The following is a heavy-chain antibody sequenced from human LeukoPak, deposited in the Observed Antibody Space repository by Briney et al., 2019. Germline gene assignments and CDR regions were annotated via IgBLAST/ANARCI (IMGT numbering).Heavy chain of an antibody. V-gene: IGHV3-23*01. D-gene: IGHD3-10*01. CDR3: AKLGTSMVRGVISY. Sequence: PGGSLRLSCTVSGFTFNMYAMSWVRQVPGKGLEWVAAISGSGGNTWFADSVKGRFTISRDNSKNTLYLQMNSLRAEDTAVYYCAKLGTSMVRGVISYWGQGTLVTVSS. J-gene: IGHJ4*02. CDR1: GFTFNMYA. CDR2: ISGSGGNT.